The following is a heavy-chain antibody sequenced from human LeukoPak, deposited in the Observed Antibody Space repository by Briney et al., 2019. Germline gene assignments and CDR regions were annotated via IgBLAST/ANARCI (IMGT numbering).Heavy chain of an antibody. V-gene: IGHV5-51*01. D-gene: IGHD6-13*01. CDR2: IYPSDSDT. CDR1: GYSFTRYW. CDR3: ARSRFYIAAAGSANWFDP. Sequence: GESLKISCKGSGYSFTRYWIGWVRQMPGEGLEWMGIIYPSDSDTRYSPSFQGQVTISVDKSISTAYLQWDSLKASDTAMYYCARSRFYIAAAGSANWFDPWGQGTLVTVSS. J-gene: IGHJ5*02.